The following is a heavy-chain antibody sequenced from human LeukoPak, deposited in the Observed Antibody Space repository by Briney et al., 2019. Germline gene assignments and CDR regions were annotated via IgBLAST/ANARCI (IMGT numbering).Heavy chain of an antibody. CDR2: IYYSGST. CDR3: ASLGLEY. V-gene: IGHV4-59*01. CDR1: GVSISSYY. Sequence: SETLSLTCTVSGVSISSYYWSWIRQPPGKGLEWIGYIYYSGSTNYNPSLKSRVTISIDTSKNQFSLKLSSVTAADTAVYYCASLGLEYWGQGTLVTVSS. J-gene: IGHJ4*02. D-gene: IGHD3-3*01.